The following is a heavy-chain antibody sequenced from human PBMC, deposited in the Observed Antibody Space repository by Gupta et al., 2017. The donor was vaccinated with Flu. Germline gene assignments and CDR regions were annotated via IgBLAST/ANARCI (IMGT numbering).Heavy chain of an antibody. V-gene: IGHV5-51*01. D-gene: IGHD3-9*01. Sequence: EVQLVQSGAEVKKSGESLKISCKASGFSFTNYWIAWVRQMPGKGLEWMGVIYPDDSDTRYSPSFQGQVTISADNSITTAYLQWSSLKASDTAIYYCARSRTGNERYFDYWGQGTLVTVSS. J-gene: IGHJ4*02. CDR1: GFSFTNYW. CDR3: ARSRTGNERYFDY. CDR2: IYPDDSDT.